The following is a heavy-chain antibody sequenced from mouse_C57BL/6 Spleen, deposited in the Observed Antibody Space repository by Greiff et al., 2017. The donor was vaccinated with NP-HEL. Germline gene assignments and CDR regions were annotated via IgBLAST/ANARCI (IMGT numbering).Heavy chain of an antibody. CDR3: TPITTVGGY. Sequence: VQLKQSGAELVRPGASVKLSCTASGFNIKDDYMHWVKQRPEQGLEWIGWIDPENGDTEYASKFQGKATITADTSSNTAYLQLSSLTSEDTAVYYCTPITTVGGYWGQGTTLTVSS. CDR2: IDPENGDT. V-gene: IGHV14-4*01. J-gene: IGHJ2*01. CDR1: GFNIKDDY. D-gene: IGHD1-1*01.